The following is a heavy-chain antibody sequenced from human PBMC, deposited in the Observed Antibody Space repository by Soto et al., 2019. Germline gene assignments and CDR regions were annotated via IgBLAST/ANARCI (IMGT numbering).Heavy chain of an antibody. D-gene: IGHD2-8*01. CDR2: IGGAGSNI. J-gene: IGHJ3*02. Sequence: GGSLRLSCAASGFIFSEYAMTWVRQAPGKGLEWVSVIGGAGSNIHYADSVEGRFTVSRDDSKNTLYLGMDSLRVEDTAVYYCAKDFVSHNDVYDPFDIWGPGTKVTVSS. V-gene: IGHV3-23*01. CDR1: GFIFSEYA. CDR3: AKDFVSHNDVYDPFDI.